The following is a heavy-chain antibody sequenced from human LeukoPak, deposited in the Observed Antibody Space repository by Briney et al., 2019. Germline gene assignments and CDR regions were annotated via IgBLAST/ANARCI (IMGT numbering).Heavy chain of an antibody. D-gene: IGHD1-20*01. CDR1: GYSFTNYW. CDR3: ARRGLTDRFFDY. Sequence: GESLQISCQGSGYSFTNYWIVWVRQMPGKGLEWMGVIYAGDSDNRHSPSFQGQVTISVDKSISTAYLQWSSLKASDTAMYYCARRGLTDRFFDYWGQGTLVTVSS. J-gene: IGHJ4*02. CDR2: IYAGDSDN. V-gene: IGHV5-51*01.